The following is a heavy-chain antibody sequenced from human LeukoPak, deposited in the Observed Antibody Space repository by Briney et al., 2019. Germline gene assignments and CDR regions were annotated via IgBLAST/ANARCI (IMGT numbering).Heavy chain of an antibody. Sequence: SVKVSCKASGYTFTSYGISWVRQAPGQGLEWMGGIIPIFGTANYAQKFQGRVTITADESTSTAYMELSSLRSEDTAVYYCAIWPTVSNHYFDYWGQGTLVTVSS. J-gene: IGHJ4*02. CDR2: IIPIFGTA. CDR3: AIWPTVSNHYFDY. CDR1: GYTFTSYG. V-gene: IGHV1-69*13. D-gene: IGHD4-17*01.